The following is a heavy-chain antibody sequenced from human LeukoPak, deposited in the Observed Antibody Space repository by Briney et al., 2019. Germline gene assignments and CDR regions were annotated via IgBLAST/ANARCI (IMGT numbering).Heavy chain of an antibody. D-gene: IGHD5-12*01. CDR3: AKENRGYSGYGVDY. Sequence: GGSPRLSCAASGFTFSNYWMHWVRQVSTKGLVWVSAISGSGGSTYYADSVKGRFTISRDNSKNTLYLQMNRLRAEDTAVYHCAKENRGYSGYGVDYWGQGTLVTVSS. V-gene: IGHV3-23*01. J-gene: IGHJ4*02. CDR1: GFTFSNYW. CDR2: ISGSGGST.